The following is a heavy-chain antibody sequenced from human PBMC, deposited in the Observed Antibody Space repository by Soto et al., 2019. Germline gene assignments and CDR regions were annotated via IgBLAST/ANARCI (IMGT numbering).Heavy chain of an antibody. CDR1: GYTFTSYG. V-gene: IGHV1-18*01. D-gene: IGHD1-26*01. J-gene: IGHJ3*02. CDR3: ARKIRPWELRAAFDI. CDR2: ISAYNGNT. Sequence: QVQLVQSGAEVKKPGASVKVSCKASGYTFTSYGISWVRQAPGQGLEWMGWISAYNGNTIYAQKLQGRVTMTTDTSTSTAYMELRSLSSDDTAVYYCARKIRPWELRAAFDIWGQGTMVTVSS.